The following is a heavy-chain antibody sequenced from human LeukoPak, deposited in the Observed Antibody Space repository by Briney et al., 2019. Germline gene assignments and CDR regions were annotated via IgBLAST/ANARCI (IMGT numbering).Heavy chain of an antibody. CDR3: AKGEYSRTSYYHYYMDV. CDR1: GYSISSGYY. CDR2: IYHSGST. Sequence: SETLSLTCTVSGYSISSGYYWGWIRQPPGKGLEWIGSIYHSGSTYYNPSLKSRVTISLDTSKNQFSLRLSSVTAADTAVYFCAKGEYSRTSYYHYYMDVWGKGTTVTVSS. V-gene: IGHV4-38-2*02. D-gene: IGHD6-6*01. J-gene: IGHJ6*03.